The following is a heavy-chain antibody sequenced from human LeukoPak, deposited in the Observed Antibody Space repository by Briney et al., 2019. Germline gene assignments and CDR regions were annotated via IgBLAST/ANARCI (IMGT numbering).Heavy chain of an antibody. CDR3: ARVIAARAGYYYYMDV. D-gene: IGHD6-6*01. Sequence: GGSLRLSCAASGFTFSDYYMSWIRQAPGKGLEWVSYISSSGSTIYYADSVKGRFTISRDNAKNSLYLQMNSLRAEDTAVYYCARVIAARAGYYYYMDVWGKGTTVTVSS. J-gene: IGHJ6*03. V-gene: IGHV3-11*04. CDR2: ISSSGSTI. CDR1: GFTFSDYY.